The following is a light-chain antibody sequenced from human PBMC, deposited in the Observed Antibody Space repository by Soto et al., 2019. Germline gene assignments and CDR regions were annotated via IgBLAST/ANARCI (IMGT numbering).Light chain of an antibody. CDR1: QSVTSN. V-gene: IGKV3-15*01. Sequence: EIVMTQSPATLSVSPGGRATLSCRASQSVTSNLAWYQQKPGQAPRLLIYGATTMATGNPGRFSGSGSGTEFTLTISSLQSEDCEVYYCQQYNTWPPETFGQGTKVEVK. J-gene: IGKJ1*01. CDR2: GAT. CDR3: QQYNTWPPET.